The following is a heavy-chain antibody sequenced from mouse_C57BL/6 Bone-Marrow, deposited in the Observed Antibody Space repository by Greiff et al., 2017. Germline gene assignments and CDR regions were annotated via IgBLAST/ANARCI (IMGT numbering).Heavy chain of an antibody. D-gene: IGHD2-4*01. Sequence: QVQLQQSGAELVRPGASVTLSCKASGYTFTDYEMHWVKQTPVHGLEWIGAIDPETGGTAYNQKFKGKAILTADKSSSTAYMELRSLTSEDSAVYYCTREGYYDYGYFDYWGQGTTLTVSS. CDR1: GYTFTDYE. V-gene: IGHV1-15*01. J-gene: IGHJ2*01. CDR2: IDPETGGT. CDR3: TREGYYDYGYFDY.